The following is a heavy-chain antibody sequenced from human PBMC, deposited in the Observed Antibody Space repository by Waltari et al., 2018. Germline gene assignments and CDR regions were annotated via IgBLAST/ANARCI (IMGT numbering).Heavy chain of an antibody. D-gene: IGHD6-13*01. Sequence: QVQLQESGPGLVKPSETLSLTCAVSGYSISSGYYWGWIRQPPGKGLEWIGSIYHSGSTYYNPSLKSRVTISVDTSKNQVSLKLSSVTAADTAVYYCVAGHSSSSPFDYWGQGTLVTVSS. CDR3: VAGHSSSSPFDY. V-gene: IGHV4-38-2*01. J-gene: IGHJ4*02. CDR1: GYSISSGYY. CDR2: IYHSGST.